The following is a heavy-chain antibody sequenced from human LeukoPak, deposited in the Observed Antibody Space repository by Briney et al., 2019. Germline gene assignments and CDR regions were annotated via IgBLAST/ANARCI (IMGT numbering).Heavy chain of an antibody. CDR2: TYYRSKWYN. CDR1: GDSVSSNSAT. CDR3: AREGSDGYLFDY. D-gene: IGHD3-22*01. V-gene: IGHV6-1*01. Sequence: SQTLSLTCALSGDSVSSNSATWDWVRQSPSRGLEWLGRTYYRSKWYNDYAVSVKSRVTINPDTSNNQFSLQLNSVTPEDTAVYYCAREGSDGYLFDYWGQGSLVIVSS. J-gene: IGHJ4*02.